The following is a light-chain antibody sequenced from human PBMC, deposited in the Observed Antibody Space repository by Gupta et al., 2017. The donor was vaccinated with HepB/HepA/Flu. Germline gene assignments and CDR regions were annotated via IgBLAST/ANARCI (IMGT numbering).Light chain of an antibody. J-gene: IGKJ2*04. CDR1: QSLLHSDGNTY. V-gene: IGKV2D-29*01. Sequence: DVVMTQTPLSLSVTPGQPASISCKASQSLLHSDGNTYLCWYLQRPGQPPQLLIYEVSKRFPGVPERFSGSGSGTDFTLKISRVEAEDFGIYYCMQSIKVLPCSFGQGTKLDLK. CDR2: EVS. CDR3: MQSIKVLPCS.